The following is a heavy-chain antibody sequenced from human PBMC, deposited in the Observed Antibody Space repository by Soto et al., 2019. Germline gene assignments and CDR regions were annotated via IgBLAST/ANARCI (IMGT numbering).Heavy chain of an antibody. V-gene: IGHV1-18*01. CDR1: GYTFTSFG. Sequence: GPGVKKPGASVKVSCKTSGYTFTSFGISWVRQAPGQGVEWMAWISTDKGNTNYAQKFQGRVTMTTDTSTSTAYMELRSLRSDDTAVYYCATRSPAFDYWGQGTLVTVSS. CDR3: ATRSPAFDY. CDR2: ISTDKGNT. J-gene: IGHJ4*02.